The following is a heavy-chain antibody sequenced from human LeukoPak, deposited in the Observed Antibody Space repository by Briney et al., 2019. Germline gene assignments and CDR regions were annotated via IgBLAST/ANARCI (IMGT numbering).Heavy chain of an antibody. D-gene: IGHD3-16*01. CDR2: IIPIFDTA. J-gene: IGHJ3*02. CDR3: ARGEVLINAFDI. CDR1: GGTFSSYA. V-gene: IGHV1-69*13. Sequence: SVKVSCKASGGTFSSYAISWVRQAPGQGLEWMGGIIPIFDTANYAQKFQGRVTITADESTSTAYMELSSLRSEDTAVYYCARGEVLINAFDIWGQGTMVTVSS.